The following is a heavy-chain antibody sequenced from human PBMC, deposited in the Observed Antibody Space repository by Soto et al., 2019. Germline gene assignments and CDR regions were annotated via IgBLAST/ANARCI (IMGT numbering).Heavy chain of an antibody. CDR1: DGPNNCPY. CDR3: ARGPFCGNDCYFDV. Sequence: SETLSLTCPGADGPNNCPYRSWATQPAGKGLESIGRIYSSGATKYNPFLRNRVTMLVDTSTDQYSLNLASMTAADTAVYFCARGPFCGNDCYFDVWGQGTQVTVSS. J-gene: IGHJ4*02. CDR2: IYSSGAT. D-gene: IGHD2-21*02. V-gene: IGHV4-4*07.